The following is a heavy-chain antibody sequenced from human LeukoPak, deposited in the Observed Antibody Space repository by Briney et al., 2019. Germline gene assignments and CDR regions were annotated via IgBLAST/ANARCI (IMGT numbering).Heavy chain of an antibody. J-gene: IGHJ4*02. D-gene: IGHD4-23*01. Sequence: GGSLRLSCAASGFGFGTYAMSWVRQAPGKGLEWVSVIYSGGSTYYADSVKGRFTISRDNSKNTLYLQMNSLRAEDTAVYYCASRFNVGYGGNGPLDYWGQGTLVTVSS. CDR1: GFGFGTYA. V-gene: IGHV3-66*01. CDR3: ASRFNVGYGGNGPLDY. CDR2: IYSGGST.